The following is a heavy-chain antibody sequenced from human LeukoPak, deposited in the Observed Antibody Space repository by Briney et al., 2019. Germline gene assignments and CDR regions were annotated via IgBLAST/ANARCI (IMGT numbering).Heavy chain of an antibody. CDR2: VFYSGST. CDR3: ARDAVTYDAFDI. CDR1: GGYITNYY. D-gene: IGHD2-21*02. J-gene: IGHJ3*02. V-gene: IGHV4-59*01. Sequence: PSETLSLTCTVSGGYITNYYWNWIRQPPGKGLEWIGYVFYSGSTNYNPSLKSRVTISVDTSKNQFSLKLTSVTAADTALYYCARDAVTYDAFDIWGQGTMVTVSS.